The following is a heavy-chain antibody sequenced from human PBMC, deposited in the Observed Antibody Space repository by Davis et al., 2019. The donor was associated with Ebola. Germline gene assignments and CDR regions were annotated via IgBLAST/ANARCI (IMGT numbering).Heavy chain of an antibody. J-gene: IGHJ6*02. V-gene: IGHV5-51*01. CDR2: IYPGDSDT. CDR3: ALFSTTMVRSYGMDV. CDR1: GYSFTSYW. Sequence: GESLKISCKGSGYSFTSYWIGWVRQMPGKGLEWMGIIYPGDSDTRYSPSFQGQVTISADKSISTAYLQWSSLKASDTAMYYCALFSTTMVRSYGMDVWGQGTTVTVSS. D-gene: IGHD3-10*01.